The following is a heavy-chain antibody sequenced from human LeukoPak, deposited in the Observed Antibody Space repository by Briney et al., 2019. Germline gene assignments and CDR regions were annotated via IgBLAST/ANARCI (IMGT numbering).Heavy chain of an antibody. D-gene: IGHD6-19*01. J-gene: IGHJ4*02. CDR3: TRGSSGRRDN. Sequence: ASVKVSCKASGYTFTSCDINWVRQATGQGLEWMGWMNPNSGNTSYGQSFQGRITMTRDIAIGTAYMELSNLTSEDTAIYYCTRGSSGRRDNWGQGTLVTVSA. CDR1: GYTFTSCD. CDR2: MNPNSGNT. V-gene: IGHV1-8*02.